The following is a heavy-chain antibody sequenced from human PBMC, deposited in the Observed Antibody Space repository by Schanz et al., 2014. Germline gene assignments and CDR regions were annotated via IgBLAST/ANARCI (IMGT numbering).Heavy chain of an antibody. CDR1: GFPFSDYF. Sequence: QVQLVDSGGGLVKPGGSLRLSCTASGFPFSDYFMAWIRQPPGKGLEWISYIGSSSSRIDHADSVKGRFTISRDNAKNSLYLQMNSLRAEDTAVYYCAKGRFGELSAFDIWGQGTMVTVSS. D-gene: IGHD3-10*01. J-gene: IGHJ3*02. CDR2: IGSSSSRI. V-gene: IGHV3-11*01. CDR3: AKGRFGELSAFDI.